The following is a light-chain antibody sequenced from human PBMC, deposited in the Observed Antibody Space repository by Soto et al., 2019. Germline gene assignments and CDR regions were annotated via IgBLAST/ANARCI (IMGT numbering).Light chain of an antibody. J-gene: IGKJ2*01. CDR3: QQHNPYSPYT. CDR1: QSITNC. Sequence: DIQMTQSPSTLSASVGDRVTITCRASQSITNCLAWYQQKPGKAPKHLIFHASSLRSGVPSRFSGSGSGTEFTLTISSLQPEDFATYYCQQHNPYSPYTFGQGTKLEIK. CDR2: HAS. V-gene: IGKV1-5*03.